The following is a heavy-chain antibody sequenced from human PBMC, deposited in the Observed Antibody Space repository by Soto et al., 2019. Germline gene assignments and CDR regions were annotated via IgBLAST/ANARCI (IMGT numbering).Heavy chain of an antibody. D-gene: IGHD3-22*01. CDR2: INPSGGST. Sequence: ASVKVSCKASGYTFTSYYMHWVRQAPGQGLEWMGIINPSGGSTSYAQKFQGRVTMTRDTSTSTVYMELSSLRSEDTAVYYRARRGPTYYYDSSGYYYGDYWGQGTLVTVSS. CDR3: ARRGPTYYYDSSGYYYGDY. CDR1: GYTFTSYY. V-gene: IGHV1-46*01. J-gene: IGHJ4*02.